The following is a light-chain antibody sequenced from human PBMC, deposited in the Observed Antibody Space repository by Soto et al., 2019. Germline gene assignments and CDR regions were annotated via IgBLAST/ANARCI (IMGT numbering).Light chain of an antibody. V-gene: IGKV1-6*01. J-gene: IGKJ1*01. CDR2: AAF. Sequence: AIQMTQSPSSLSASVGDRVTITCRASHDIRNDLAWYQQKPGQAPHLLIFAAFNLQSGVPSRFSGGGSGTHFTLTISSLQPDDFATYYCLQYYNFSWTFGQGTKVDIK. CDR3: LQYYNFSWT. CDR1: HDIRND.